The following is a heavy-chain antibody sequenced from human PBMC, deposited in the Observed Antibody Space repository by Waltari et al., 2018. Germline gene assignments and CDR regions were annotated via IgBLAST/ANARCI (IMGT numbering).Heavy chain of an antibody. CDR2: FDPEDGET. CDR1: GYTFTSYG. CDR3: ATVSYYYDSSGVYYFDY. Sequence: QVQLVQSGAEVKKPGASVKVSCKASGYTFTSYGISWVRQATGQGLEWMGGFDPEDGETIYAQKFQGRVTMTEDTSTDTAYMELSSLRSEDTSVYYCATVSYYYDSSGVYYFDYWGQGTLVTVSS. J-gene: IGHJ4*02. V-gene: IGHV1-24*01. D-gene: IGHD3-22*01.